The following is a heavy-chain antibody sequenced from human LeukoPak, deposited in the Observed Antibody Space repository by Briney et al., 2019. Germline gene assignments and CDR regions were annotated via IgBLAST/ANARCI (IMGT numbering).Heavy chain of an antibody. Sequence: GGSLRLSCAASGFTFSSYVMHWVRQAPGKGLEWVAVISYDGSNTYYADSVKGRFTISRGNSKKTVSLQMNSLRAEDTAVYYCARAPLRRFGEPSTLDYWGQGTLVTVSS. D-gene: IGHD3-10*01. CDR2: ISYDGSNT. V-gene: IGHV3-30*01. J-gene: IGHJ4*02. CDR3: ARAPLRRFGEPSTLDY. CDR1: GFTFSSYV.